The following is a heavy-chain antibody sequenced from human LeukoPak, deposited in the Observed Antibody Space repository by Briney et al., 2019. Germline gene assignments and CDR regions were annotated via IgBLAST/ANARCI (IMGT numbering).Heavy chain of an antibody. Sequence: PSETLSLTCTVSGGSISSYYWSWIRQPPGKGLEWIGNIYYSGSTNYNPSLKSRVTISVDTSKNQFSLKLSSVTAADTAVYYCARVLVGATDYFDYWGQGTLVTVSS. D-gene: IGHD1-26*01. V-gene: IGHV4-59*12. J-gene: IGHJ4*02. CDR2: IYYSGST. CDR1: GGSISSYY. CDR3: ARVLVGATDYFDY.